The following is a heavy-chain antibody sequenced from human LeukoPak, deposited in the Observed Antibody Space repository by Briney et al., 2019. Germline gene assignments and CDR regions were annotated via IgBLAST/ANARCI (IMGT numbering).Heavy chain of an antibody. CDR3: ARVAESSSGYYYITYYYYYMDV. J-gene: IGHJ6*03. Sequence: GGSLRLSCAASGFTFSGSALHWVRQASGKGLEWVGRIRSTANGYATAYAASVKGRFTISRDNSKNTLYLQMNSLRAEDTAVYYCARVAESSSGYYYITYYYYYMDVWGKGTTVTVSS. V-gene: IGHV3-73*01. CDR2: IRSTANGYAT. CDR1: GFTFSGSA. D-gene: IGHD3-22*01.